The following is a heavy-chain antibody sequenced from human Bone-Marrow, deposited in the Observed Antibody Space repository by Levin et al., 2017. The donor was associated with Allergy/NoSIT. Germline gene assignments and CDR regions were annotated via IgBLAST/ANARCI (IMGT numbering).Heavy chain of an antibody. V-gene: IGHV3-9*01. CDR3: AKAFNYFDSSGFYPRHDDAFDI. CDR2: ITWNSGRI. CDR1: GFTFDDYA. J-gene: IGHJ3*02. D-gene: IGHD3-22*01. Sequence: GGSLRLSCAASGFTFDDYAMHWVRQAPGKGLEWVSGITWNSGRIGYVDSVKGRFTISRDNAKKYLYLQMNSLRVEDTALYYCAKAFNYFDSSGFYPRHDDAFDIWDQGTVVTVS.